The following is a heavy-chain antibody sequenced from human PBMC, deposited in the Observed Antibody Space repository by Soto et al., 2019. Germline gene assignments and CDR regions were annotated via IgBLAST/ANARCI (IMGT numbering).Heavy chain of an antibody. J-gene: IGHJ4*02. V-gene: IGHV3-30*18. D-gene: IGHD6-19*01. CDR2: VSHDGRNT. Sequence: VQLVESGGGVVQPGRSLRLSCAASGFTFSDYAMHWVRQAPGKGLEWVAVVSHDGRNTHYADSVKGRFTISRDSSXETVALEMTSLGAEDTAVYYCAKGGRQWLVTSDFNYWGQGALVTVSS. CDR1: GFTFSDYA. CDR3: AKGGRQWLVTSDFNY.